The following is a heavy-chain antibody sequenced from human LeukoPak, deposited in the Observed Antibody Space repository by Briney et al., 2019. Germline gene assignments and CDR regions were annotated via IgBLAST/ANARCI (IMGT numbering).Heavy chain of an antibody. Sequence: SVKVSCKASGGTFSSYAISWVRQAPGQGLEWMGGIIPIFGTANYAQKFQGRVTIIADESTSTAYMELSSLRSEDTAVYYCARPSGMTYYYGSGSSPGAFDIWGQGTMVTVSS. CDR3: ARPSGMTYYYGSGSSPGAFDI. D-gene: IGHD3-10*01. CDR1: GGTFSSYA. J-gene: IGHJ3*02. V-gene: IGHV1-69*13. CDR2: IIPIFGTA.